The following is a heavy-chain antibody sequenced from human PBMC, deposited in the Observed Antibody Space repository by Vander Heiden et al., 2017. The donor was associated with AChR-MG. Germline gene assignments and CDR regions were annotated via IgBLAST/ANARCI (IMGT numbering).Heavy chain of an antibody. D-gene: IGHD3-10*01. J-gene: IGHJ6*02. Sequence: QVQLVQSGAEVKKPGASVKVSCKASGYTFTSYGISWVRQAPGQGLEWMGWISAYNGNTNYAQKLQGRDTMTTDTSTSTAYMELRSLRSDDTAVYYCARDGDYYGSGSYPYGMDVWGQGTTVTVSS. CDR3: ARDGDYYGSGSYPYGMDV. CDR2: ISAYNGNT. V-gene: IGHV1-18*01. CDR1: GYTFTSYG.